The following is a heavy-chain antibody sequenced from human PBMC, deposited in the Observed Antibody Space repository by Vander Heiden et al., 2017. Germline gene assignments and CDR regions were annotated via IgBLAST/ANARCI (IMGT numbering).Heavy chain of an antibody. Sequence: QLQLQESGPGLVKPSETLSLTCTVSGGSISRSSYYWGWIRQPPGKGLEWIGSIYYSGSTYYNPSLKSRVTISVDTSKNHFSLKLSSVTAADTAVYYCARRPDYYDSSGYPDWGQGTLVTVSS. V-gene: IGHV4-39*01. CDR2: IYYSGST. J-gene: IGHJ4*02. CDR3: ARRPDYYDSSGYPD. D-gene: IGHD3-22*01. CDR1: GGSISRSSYY.